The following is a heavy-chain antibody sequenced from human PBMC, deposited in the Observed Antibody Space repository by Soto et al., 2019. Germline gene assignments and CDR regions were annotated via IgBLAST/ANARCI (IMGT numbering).Heavy chain of an antibody. Sequence: SETLSLTCAVAGGSISSGGYSWSWIRQPPGKGLEWIGYIYHSGSTYYNPSLKSRVTISVDRSKNQFSLKLSSVTAADTVVYYGARVPSPGGQGTMVTVSS. CDR3: ARVPSP. J-gene: IGHJ5*02. CDR2: IYHSGST. V-gene: IGHV4-30-2*01. CDR1: GGSISSGGYS.